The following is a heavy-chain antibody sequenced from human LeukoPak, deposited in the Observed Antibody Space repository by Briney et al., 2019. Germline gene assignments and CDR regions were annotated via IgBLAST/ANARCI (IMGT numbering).Heavy chain of an antibody. Sequence: SVKVSCKASGGTFSSYAISWVRQAPGQGLEWMGRIIPILGIANYAQKFQGRVTITADKSTSTAYMELSSLRSEDTAVYYCARKTGSGSYYSLTDAFDIWGQGTMVTVSS. D-gene: IGHD3-10*01. CDR2: IIPILGIA. J-gene: IGHJ3*02. CDR1: GGTFSSYA. CDR3: ARKTGSGSYYSLTDAFDI. V-gene: IGHV1-69*04.